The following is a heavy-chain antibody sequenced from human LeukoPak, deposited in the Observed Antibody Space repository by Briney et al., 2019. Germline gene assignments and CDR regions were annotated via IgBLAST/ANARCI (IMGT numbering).Heavy chain of an antibody. CDR3: AREVVTRGYFDY. CDR2: ISSSGSTI. D-gene: IGHD4-23*01. CDR1: GFTFSDYF. Sequence: GGSLRLSCAASGFTFSDYFMSWIRQAPGKGLEWVSYISSSGSTIYYADSVEARFTISRDNPKNSLYLQMNSLRDEDTAVYYCAREVVTRGYFDYWGQGTLVTVSS. V-gene: IGHV3-11*04. J-gene: IGHJ4*02.